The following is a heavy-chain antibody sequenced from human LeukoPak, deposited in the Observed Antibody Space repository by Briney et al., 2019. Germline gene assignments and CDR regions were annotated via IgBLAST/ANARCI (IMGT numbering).Heavy chain of an antibody. Sequence: ASVKVSCKASGYRFISNYIQWVRQAPGLGPEWMGWMHPGNGNTRYAEKFQGRVTMTRDTSINTAYMDLNSLRSDDTAVYYCARKGSYCVGGDCYSFDFWGQGTLITVSS. CDR2: MHPGNGNT. J-gene: IGHJ4*02. D-gene: IGHD2-21*02. CDR1: GYRFISNY. V-gene: IGHV1-2*02. CDR3: ARKGSYCVGGDCYSFDF.